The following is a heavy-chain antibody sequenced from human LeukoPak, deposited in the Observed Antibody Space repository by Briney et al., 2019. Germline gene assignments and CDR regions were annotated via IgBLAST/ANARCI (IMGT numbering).Heavy chain of an antibody. CDR1: GSPFRNYG. J-gene: IGHJ6*02. D-gene: IGHD1-7*01. CDR2: IWYDGSNK. Sequence: GGSLRLSCAPPGSPFRNYGMNWARQAPAKGRGWGAVIWYDGSNKYFADSVKARFTISRDNSKDTMYLQMNSLRAEDTAVYYCARDRGTRVYYFYDMDVWGQGTTVTVSS. V-gene: IGHV3-33*01. CDR3: ARDRGTRVYYFYDMDV.